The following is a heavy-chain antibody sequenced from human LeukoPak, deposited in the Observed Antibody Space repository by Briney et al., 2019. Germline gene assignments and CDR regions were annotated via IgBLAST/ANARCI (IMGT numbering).Heavy chain of an antibody. CDR2: INHSGST. CDR1: GGSISSGSYY. J-gene: IGHJ4*01. D-gene: IGHD1-26*01. Sequence: SETLSLTCTVSGGSISSGSYYWSWIRQPPGKGLEWIGEINHSGSTNYNPSLKSRVTISVDTSKNQFSLKLSSVTAADTAVYYCASKVGAKLDYWGHGTLVTVPS. V-gene: IGHV4-39*07. CDR3: ASKVGAKLDY.